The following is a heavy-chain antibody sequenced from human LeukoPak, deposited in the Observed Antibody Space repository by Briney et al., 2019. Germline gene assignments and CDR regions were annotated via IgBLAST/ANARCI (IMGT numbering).Heavy chain of an antibody. J-gene: IGHJ3*02. CDR2: IKHDENEK. D-gene: IGHD4-17*01. V-gene: IGHV3-7*01. CDR1: GFTFSSYW. Sequence: PGGSLRLSCAASGFTFSSYWMTWVRQAPGKGLEWVANIKHDENEKYYVDSMKGRFTISRDNAKNSLYLQMNSLRAEDTAVYYCARRNWYRDRDVFDIWGQGTMVTVSS. CDR3: ARRNWYRDRDVFDI.